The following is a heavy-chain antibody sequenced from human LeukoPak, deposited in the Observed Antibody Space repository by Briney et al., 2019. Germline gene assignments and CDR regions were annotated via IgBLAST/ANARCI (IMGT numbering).Heavy chain of an antibody. D-gene: IGHD3-9*01. CDR3: ARGYYDILTGYYGLGWFDP. Sequence: PGESLKISCKGSGYSFTSYWTGWVRQMPGKGLEWMGIIYPGDSDTRYSPSFQGQVTISADKSISTAYLQWSSLKASDTAMYYCARGYYDILTGYYGLGWFDPWGQGTLVTVSS. CDR2: IYPGDSDT. J-gene: IGHJ5*02. V-gene: IGHV5-51*01. CDR1: GYSFTSYW.